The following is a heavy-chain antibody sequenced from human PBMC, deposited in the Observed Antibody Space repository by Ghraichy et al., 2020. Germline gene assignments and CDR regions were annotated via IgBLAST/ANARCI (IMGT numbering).Heavy chain of an antibody. CDR1: GYTFTGYY. Sequence: ASVEVSCKASGYTFTGYYMHWVRQAPGQGLEWMGWINPNSGGTNYAQKFQGRVTMTRDTSISTAYMELSRLRSDDTAVYYCASCCLLTGDLSGVDYWGQGTLVTVSS. D-gene: IGHD7-27*01. V-gene: IGHV1-2*02. J-gene: IGHJ4*02. CDR3: ASCCLLTGDLSGVDY. CDR2: INPNSGGT.